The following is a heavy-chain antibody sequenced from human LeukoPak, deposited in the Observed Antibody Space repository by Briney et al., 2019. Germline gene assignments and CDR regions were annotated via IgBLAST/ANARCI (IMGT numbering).Heavy chain of an antibody. CDR2: IYPGDSDT. V-gene: IGHV5-51*01. D-gene: IGHD1-1*01. Sequence: GESLKISCKGSGYSFDSQWIGWVRQVPGKGLEWMGIIYPGDSDTKYSPSFEGQVTMSADKSISTAYLQWRSLKASDTAIYYCARHDGSGPLDYWGQGTLVTVSS. CDR1: GYSFDSQW. J-gene: IGHJ4*02. CDR3: ARHDGSGPLDY.